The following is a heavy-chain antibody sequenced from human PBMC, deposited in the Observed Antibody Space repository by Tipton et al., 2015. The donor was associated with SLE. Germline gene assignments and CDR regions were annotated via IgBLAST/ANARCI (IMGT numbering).Heavy chain of an antibody. Sequence: SLRLSCAASGFTFSSYAMHWVRQAPGKGLEWVAFISYDGSNTYYADSVKGRFTISRDNSKDTLSLQMHSLRAEDTAVYYCAAGYCTSTTCYEYFGMDVWGHGTTVTVSS. CDR1: GFTFSSYA. CDR2: ISYDGSNT. V-gene: IGHV3-30*04. CDR3: AAGYCTSTTCYEYFGMDV. J-gene: IGHJ6*02. D-gene: IGHD2-2*01.